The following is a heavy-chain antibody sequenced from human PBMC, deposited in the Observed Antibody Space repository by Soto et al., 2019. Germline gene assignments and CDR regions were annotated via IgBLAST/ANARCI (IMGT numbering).Heavy chain of an antibody. Sequence: VQLVESGGGVVQPGRSLRLSCAASGFTFSDYAMHWVRQAPGKGLEWVAVVSHDGRNTHYADSVKGRFTISRDSSKNTVSLEMTSLXSEDTAVYYCAKGGRQWLVTSDFNYWGQGALVTVSS. J-gene: IGHJ4*02. CDR3: AKGGRQWLVTSDFNY. CDR1: GFTFSDYA. V-gene: IGHV3-30*18. D-gene: IGHD6-19*01. CDR2: VSHDGRNT.